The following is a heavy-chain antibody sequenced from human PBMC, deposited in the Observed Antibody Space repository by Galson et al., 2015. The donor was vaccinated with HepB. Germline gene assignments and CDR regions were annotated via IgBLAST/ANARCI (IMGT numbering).Heavy chain of an antibody. D-gene: IGHD6-13*01. CDR1: GFTFSSYY. V-gene: IGHV3-21*01. CDR3: ARETIAAALRGAYGMDV. Sequence: SLRLSCAASGFTFSSYYMNWVRQAPGKGLEWVSSISSSSGNIYYADSVKGRFTISRDNAKNSLYLQMNSLRAEDTALYYCARETIAAALRGAYGMDVWGQGTTVTVSS. CDR2: ISSSSGNI. J-gene: IGHJ6*02.